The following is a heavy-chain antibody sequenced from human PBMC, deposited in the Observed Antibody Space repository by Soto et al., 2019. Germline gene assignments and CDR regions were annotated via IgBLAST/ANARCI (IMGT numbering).Heavy chain of an antibody. Sequence: LSLTCSVSSDSLTSNINHWSWIRQAPGKGLEWIGFIYYNGSPKYNPSLKSRATISLDASKNLLSLKLSSVTAADTAVYYCARAATVLRGVITNPFGPWGQGTLVAVSS. CDR1: SDSLTSNINH. CDR3: ARAATVLRGVITNPFGP. V-gene: IGHV4-61*03. J-gene: IGHJ5*02. CDR2: IYYNGSP. D-gene: IGHD3-10*01.